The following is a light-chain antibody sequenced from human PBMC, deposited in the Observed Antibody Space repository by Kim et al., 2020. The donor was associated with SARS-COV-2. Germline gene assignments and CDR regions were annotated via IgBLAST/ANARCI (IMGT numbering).Light chain of an antibody. CDR1: SIGSIN. V-gene: IGLV3-9*01. J-gene: IGLJ2*01. CDR3: QVWDSSTVV. Sequence: SYELTQPLSVSVALGQTARITCGGNSIGSINVHWYQQKPGQAPVLVIYRDSNRPSGIPKRFSGSNSGNTATLTISRAQAGDEADYYCQVWDSSTVVFGGGTKLTVL. CDR2: RDS.